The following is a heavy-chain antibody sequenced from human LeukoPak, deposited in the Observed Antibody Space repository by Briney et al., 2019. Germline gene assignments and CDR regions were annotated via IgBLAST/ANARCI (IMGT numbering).Heavy chain of an antibody. CDR3: ARSVGYSSTFDY. J-gene: IGHJ4*02. Sequence: ASVKVSCKASGGTFSSYAISWVRQAPGQGLEWMGGIIPIFGTANYAQKFQGRVTITADESTSTAYMELSSLRSEDTAVYYCARSVGYSSTFDYWGQGTLVTVSS. CDR1: GGTFSSYA. V-gene: IGHV1-69*13. CDR2: IIPIFGTA. D-gene: IGHD5-18*01.